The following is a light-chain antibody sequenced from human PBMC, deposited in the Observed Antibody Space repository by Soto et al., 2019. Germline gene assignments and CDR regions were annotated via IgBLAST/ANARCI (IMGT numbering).Light chain of an antibody. Sequence: DIQMTQSPSSLSASVGDRVTMTCRASQTIDKYLNWYQEKPGKAPKLLIYTTSTLQSEVPSRFSGSGSETDFTLTISSLQPEDFATYYCQQSYSTPLTFGGGTKVDIK. J-gene: IGKJ4*01. CDR2: TTS. CDR1: QTIDKY. V-gene: IGKV1-39*01. CDR3: QQSYSTPLT.